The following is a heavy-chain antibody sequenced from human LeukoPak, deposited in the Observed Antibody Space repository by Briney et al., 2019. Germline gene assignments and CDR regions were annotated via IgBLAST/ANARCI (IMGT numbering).Heavy chain of an antibody. V-gene: IGHV1-2*02. CDR2: INPNSGGT. J-gene: IGHJ3*02. Sequence: VASLKLSCKASGYTFTGYYIHWVRHAPEQGPEWMGWINPNSGGTNYAQKFQGRVTMTRDTSISTAYMELSRLRSDDTAVYYCGRALLRLAFDIWGQGTMVTVSS. CDR3: GRALLRLAFDI. CDR1: GYTFTGYY. D-gene: IGHD2-15*01.